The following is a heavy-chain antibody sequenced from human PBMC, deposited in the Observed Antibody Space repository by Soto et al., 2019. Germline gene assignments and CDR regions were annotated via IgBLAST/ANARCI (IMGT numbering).Heavy chain of an antibody. CDR1: GFTVSSNY. CDR3: ASSVTTVGYYFDY. Sequence: EVQLVESGGGLVQPGGSLRLSCAASGFTVSSNYMSWVRQAPGKGLEWVSVIYSGGSTYYADSVKGRFTISRDNSKNTLYLQMNSLRAEDTAVYYCASSVTTVGYYFDYWGQGTLVTVSS. D-gene: IGHD4-17*01. J-gene: IGHJ4*02. V-gene: IGHV3-66*01. CDR2: IYSGGST.